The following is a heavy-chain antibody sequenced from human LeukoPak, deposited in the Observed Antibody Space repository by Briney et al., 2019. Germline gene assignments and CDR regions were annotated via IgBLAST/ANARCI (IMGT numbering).Heavy chain of an antibody. D-gene: IGHD2-15*01. J-gene: IGHJ6*03. CDR2: ISPYTGNT. Sequence: GASVKVSCKASGYAFTNHGFSWVRQAPGQGLEWMGWISPYTGNTNYAQKLQGRVTMTTDTSTSTAYMELRSLRSDDTAVYYCARVVVVAATDYYYYYMDVWGKGTTVTVSS. CDR3: ARVVVVAATDYYYYYMDV. CDR1: GYAFTNHG. V-gene: IGHV1-18*01.